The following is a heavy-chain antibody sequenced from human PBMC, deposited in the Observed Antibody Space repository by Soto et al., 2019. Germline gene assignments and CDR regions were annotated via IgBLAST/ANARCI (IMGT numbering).Heavy chain of an antibody. CDR3: ARLAYYSSGYFTPYYYYGMDV. Sequence: GESLKISCKGSGYSCTSYWIGWVRQMPVKGMEWMGIIYFGESDTRYSPSFQGQVTISADKSISTAYLQWSSRKASETAMYYCARLAYYSSGYFTPYYYYGMDVSGQGTTVTVSS. CDR1: GYSCTSYW. CDR2: IYFGESDT. J-gene: IGHJ6*02. V-gene: IGHV5-51*01. D-gene: IGHD3-22*01.